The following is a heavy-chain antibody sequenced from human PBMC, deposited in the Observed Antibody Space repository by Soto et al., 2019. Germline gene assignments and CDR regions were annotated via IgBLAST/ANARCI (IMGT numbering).Heavy chain of an antibody. J-gene: IGHJ4*02. Sequence: SETLSLTCTVSGGSLSSSSYYWGWIRQPPGKGLEWIGSIYYSGSTYYNPSLKSRVTISVDTSKNQFSLKLSSVTAADTAVYYCARLGITMVRGVILFWGQGTLVTVSS. V-gene: IGHV4-39*01. D-gene: IGHD3-10*01. CDR2: IYYSGST. CDR1: GGSLSSSSYY. CDR3: ARLGITMVRGVILF.